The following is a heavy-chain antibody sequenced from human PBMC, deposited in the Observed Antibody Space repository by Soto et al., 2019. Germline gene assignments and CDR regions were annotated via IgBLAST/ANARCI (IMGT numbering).Heavy chain of an antibody. CDR2: INPNTGVT. CDR1: GYSFAAYY. CDR3: AKIYTWNEWQGGSDY. Sequence: QVHLEQSGAEVKKAGASVKISCKASGYSFAAYYINWVRQVSGQGLEWMGWINPNTGVTDYAQKLQGRGTLTRDTSIKTAYLELTSLRSDDTAVYYCAKIYTWNEWQGGSDYWGQGTLLTVSS. V-gene: IGHV1-2*02. J-gene: IGHJ4*02. D-gene: IGHD3-3*01.